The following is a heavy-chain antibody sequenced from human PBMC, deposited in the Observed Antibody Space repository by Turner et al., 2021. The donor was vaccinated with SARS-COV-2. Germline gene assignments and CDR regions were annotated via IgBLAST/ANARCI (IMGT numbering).Heavy chain of an antibody. J-gene: IGHJ6*02. D-gene: IGHD2-2*01. CDR2: INSDGSST. Sequence: VQLVESGGGVVQPGRSLRLSCAASGFTFSSSWMHWVRQAPGEGLVWVSRINSDGSSTSYADSVKGRFTISRDNAKNTLYLQMNSLRAEDTAVYYCARVPSVYYLGMDVWGQGTTVTVSS. CDR3: ARVPSVYYLGMDV. CDR1: GFTFSSSW. V-gene: IGHV3-74*02.